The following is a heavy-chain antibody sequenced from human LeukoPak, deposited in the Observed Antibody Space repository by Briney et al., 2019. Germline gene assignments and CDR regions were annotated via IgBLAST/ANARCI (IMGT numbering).Heavy chain of an antibody. D-gene: IGHD1-26*01. V-gene: IGHV4-59*01. J-gene: IGHJ6*02. CDR2: IYYSGST. Sequence: PSETLSLTCTVSGGSISSYNWSWIRQPPGKGLEWIGYIYYSGSTNYNPSLKSRVTISVDTSKNQFSLKLSSVTAADTAVYYCARDRQWEGLGYYYYGMDVWGQGTTVTVSS. CDR3: ARDRQWEGLGYYYYGMDV. CDR1: GGSISSYN.